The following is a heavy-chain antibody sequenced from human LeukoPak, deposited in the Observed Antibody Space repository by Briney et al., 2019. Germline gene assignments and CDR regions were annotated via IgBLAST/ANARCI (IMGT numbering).Heavy chain of an antibody. Sequence: PGGSLRLSCAASGFTFSDYYMSWIRQAPGKGLEWVSDISSSTSYTNYADSVKGRFTLSKDNAKNPLYLQMNSLRAEDTAVYYCARGGYCSGTRCYWFDPWGQGTLVTGSS. V-gene: IGHV3-11*05. J-gene: IGHJ5*02. CDR1: GFTFSDYY. CDR3: ARGGYCSGTRCYWFDP. D-gene: IGHD2-2*01. CDR2: ISSSTSYT.